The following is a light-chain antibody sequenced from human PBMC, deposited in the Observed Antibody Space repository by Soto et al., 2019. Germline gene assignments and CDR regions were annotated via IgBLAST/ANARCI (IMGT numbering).Light chain of an antibody. CDR1: QSLLDSKGYNY. CDR2: LGS. CDR3: MQALQTPPT. V-gene: IGKV2-28*01. Sequence: DIVMTQSPLSLPVTPGEPASISCRSSQSLLDSKGYNYLDWYLQKPGQSPQLLIYLGSNRVSGVPDRFSGSGSGTDFTLKISRVEAEDVGVYYCMQALQTPPTFGHGTKVEFK. J-gene: IGKJ1*01.